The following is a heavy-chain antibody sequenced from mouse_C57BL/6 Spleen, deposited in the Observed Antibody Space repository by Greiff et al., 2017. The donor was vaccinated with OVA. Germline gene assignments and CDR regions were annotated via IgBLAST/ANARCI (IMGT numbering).Heavy chain of an antibody. D-gene: IGHD2-3*01. CDR3: ARQGYDGYYGYFDV. V-gene: IGHV1-9*01. CDR2: ILPGSGST. J-gene: IGHJ1*03. Sequence: QVQLQQSGAELMKPGASVKLSCKASGYTFTGYWIEWVKQRPGHGLEWIGEILPGSGSTNYNEKFKGKATFNADTSSNPTYMKLSRLKTEDAAIYDGARQGYDGYYGYFDVWGTGTTVTVSS. CDR1: GYTFTGYW.